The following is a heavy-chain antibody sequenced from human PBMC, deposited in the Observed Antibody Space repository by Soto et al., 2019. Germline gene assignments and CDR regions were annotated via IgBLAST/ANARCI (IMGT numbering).Heavy chain of an antibody. CDR3: ARVAVAGTGSSSWFDP. D-gene: IGHD6-19*01. V-gene: IGHV1-18*01. CDR1: GYTFTSYG. Sequence: ASVKVSCKASGYTFTSYGISWVRQAPGQGLEWMGWISAYNGNTNYAQKLQGRVTMTTDTSTSTAYMELRSLRSDDTAVYYCARVAVAGTGSSSWFDPWGQGTLVTVSS. J-gene: IGHJ5*02. CDR2: ISAYNGNT.